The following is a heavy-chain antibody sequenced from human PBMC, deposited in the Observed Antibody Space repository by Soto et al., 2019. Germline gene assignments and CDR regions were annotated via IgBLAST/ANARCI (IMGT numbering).Heavy chain of an antibody. CDR2: IRGSGGST. V-gene: IGHV3-23*01. CDR3: VKGAWLDY. Sequence: GGSLRLCCAASGFTFNTFDMSWVRQVPGKGLEWVSVIRGSGGSTYYADAVKGRFAISRDDAKNTLFLQMHSLRAEDTAIYYCVKGAWLDYWGQGTLVTVSS. J-gene: IGHJ4*02. CDR1: GFTFNTFD.